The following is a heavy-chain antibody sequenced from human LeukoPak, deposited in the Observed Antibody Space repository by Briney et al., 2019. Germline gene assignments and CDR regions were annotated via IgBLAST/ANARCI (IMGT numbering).Heavy chain of an antibody. D-gene: IGHD2-2*02. CDR3: ATVNCSSTSCYIGDWFDP. J-gene: IGHJ5*02. Sequence: ASVKVSCKVSGYTLTELSMHWVRQAPGKGLEWMGGFDPEDGETIYAQKFQGRVTMTEDTSTDTAYMELSSLRSEDTAVYYCATVNCSSTSCYIGDWFDPWGQGTLVTVSS. CDR1: GYTLTELS. V-gene: IGHV1-24*01. CDR2: FDPEDGET.